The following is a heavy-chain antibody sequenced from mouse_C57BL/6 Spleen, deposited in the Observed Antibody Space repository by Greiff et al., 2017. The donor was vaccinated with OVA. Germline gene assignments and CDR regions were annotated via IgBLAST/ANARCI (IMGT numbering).Heavy chain of an antibody. D-gene: IGHD1-1*01. Sequence: VQLQQPGAELVRPGSSVKLSCKASGYTFTSYWMDWVKQRPGQGLEWIGNIYPSDSETHYNQKFKDKATLTVDKSSSTAYMQLSSLTSEDSAVYYCARSDYYGSSYWTYWYFDVWGTGTTVTVSS. CDR3: ARSDYYGSSYWTYWYFDV. CDR1: GYTFTSYW. CDR2: IYPSDSET. V-gene: IGHV1-61*01. J-gene: IGHJ1*03.